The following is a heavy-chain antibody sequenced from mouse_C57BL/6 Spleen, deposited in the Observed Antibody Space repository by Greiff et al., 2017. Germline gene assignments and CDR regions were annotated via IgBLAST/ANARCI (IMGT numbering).Heavy chain of an antibody. CDR1: GYTFTSYW. CDR3: ARRGYYGSRGYYAMDY. CDR2: INPSSGYT. Sequence: QVQLKESGAELAKPGASVKLSCKASGYTFTSYWMHWVKQRPGQGLEWIGYINPSSGYTKYNQKFKDKATLTADKSSGTAYMQLSSLTYEDSAVYYCARRGYYGSRGYYAMDYWGQGTSVTVSS. V-gene: IGHV1-7*01. D-gene: IGHD1-1*01. J-gene: IGHJ4*01.